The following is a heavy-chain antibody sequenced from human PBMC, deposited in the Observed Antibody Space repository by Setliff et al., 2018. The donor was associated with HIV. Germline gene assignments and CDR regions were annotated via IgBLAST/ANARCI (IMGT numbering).Heavy chain of an antibody. V-gene: IGHV4-4*02. CDR3: ARDAAGPDGPFDY. CDR1: GGSISSSNW. CDR2: IYFSGHT. J-gene: IGHJ4*02. Sequence: PSETLSLTCAVSGGSISSSNWWSWVRQPPGKGLEWIGEIYFSGHTNYNPSLKRRVTLSLDNSKNQFSLKLTSVTAADTAVYYCARDAAGPDGPFDYWGQGTLVTVSS.